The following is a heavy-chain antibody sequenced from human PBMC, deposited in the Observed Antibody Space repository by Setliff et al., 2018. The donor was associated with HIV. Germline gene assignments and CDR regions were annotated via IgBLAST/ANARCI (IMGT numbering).Heavy chain of an antibody. CDR1: GGSISSYY. CDR2: IYYSGST. D-gene: IGHD3-22*01. CDR3: ARDPVITMMVGPKFYFDY. Sequence: PSETLSLTCAVSGGSISSYYWSWIRQPPGKGLEWIGYIYYSGSTNYNPSLKSRVTISVDTSKNQFSLRLTSVTAADTAVYYCARDPVITMMVGPKFYFDYWGQGILVTVS. V-gene: IGHV4-59*12. J-gene: IGHJ4*02.